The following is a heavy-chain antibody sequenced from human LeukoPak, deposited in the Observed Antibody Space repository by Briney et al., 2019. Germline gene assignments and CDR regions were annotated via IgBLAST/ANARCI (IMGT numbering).Heavy chain of an antibody. J-gene: IGHJ6*02. CDR2: ISYDGSNK. Sequence: GGSLRLSCAASGFTFSSYGMHWVRQAPGKGLEWVAVISYDGSNKYYADSVKGRFTISRDNSKNTLYLQMNSLRAEDTAVYYCAKSLGGGHCSGGSCYSVPGGGYYYYYGMDVWGQGTTVTVSS. V-gene: IGHV3-30*18. CDR3: AKSLGGGHCSGGSCYSVPGGGYYYYYGMDV. CDR1: GFTFSSYG. D-gene: IGHD2-15*01.